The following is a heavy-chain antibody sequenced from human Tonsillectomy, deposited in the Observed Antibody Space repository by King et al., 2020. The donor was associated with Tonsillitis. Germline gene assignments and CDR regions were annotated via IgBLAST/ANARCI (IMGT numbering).Heavy chain of an antibody. D-gene: IGHD6-13*01. CDR2: ISYDGSNK. CDR1: GFTFSSYA. J-gene: IGHJ5*02. V-gene: IGHV3-30*04. Sequence: QLVQSGGGVVQPGRSLRLSCAASGFTFSSYAMHWVRQAPGKGLEWVAFISYDGSNKHYADSVEGRFTISRDNSKNTLYLQMNSLRAEDTAVYYCARDLRIVAAGTRWSDPWGQGTLVAVSS. CDR3: ARDLRIVAAGTRWSDP.